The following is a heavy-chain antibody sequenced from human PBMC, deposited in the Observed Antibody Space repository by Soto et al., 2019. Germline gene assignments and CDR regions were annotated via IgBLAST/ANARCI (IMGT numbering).Heavy chain of an antibody. Sequence: QVQLQESGPGLVKPSQTLSLTCTVSGGSISSGGYYWSWIRQHPGKGLEWIGYIYYSGSTYYKPSLKSRVTISXDTSKXQXXXXLSSVTAADTAVYYCARSVFPWGRGTLVTVSS. V-gene: IGHV4-31*03. CDR2: IYYSGST. CDR3: ARSVFP. J-gene: IGHJ5*02. CDR1: GGSISSGGYY.